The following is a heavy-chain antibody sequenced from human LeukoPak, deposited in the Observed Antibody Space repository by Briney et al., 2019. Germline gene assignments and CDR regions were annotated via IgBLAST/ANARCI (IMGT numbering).Heavy chain of an antibody. Sequence: ASVKVSCKLSGYTLTELSMHWVRQAPGKGLEWMGGFDPEDGETIYAQTFQGRVTMTEDTSTDTAYMELSSLRSEDTAVYYCATGLLVLTAGFDYWRQGTLVIVSS. D-gene: IGHD2-21*02. CDR3: ATGLLVLTAGFDY. CDR1: GYTLTELS. J-gene: IGHJ4*02. V-gene: IGHV1-24*01. CDR2: FDPEDGET.